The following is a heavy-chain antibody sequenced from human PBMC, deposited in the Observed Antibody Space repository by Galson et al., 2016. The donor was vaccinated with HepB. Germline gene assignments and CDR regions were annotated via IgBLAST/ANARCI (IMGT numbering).Heavy chain of an antibody. CDR1: GSTFSVYS. J-gene: IGHJ6*04. D-gene: IGHD3-10*01. CDR2: ISKSSSSI. V-gene: IGHV3-48*02. Sequence: SLRLSCAGSGSTFSVYSMNWVRLAPGKGLEWIAYISKSSSSIYYADSVKGRFTISRDNAKNSMYLQMQSLREEDTALYYCVRGQSRGPITLDRGVTGRFLDVWGKGTTVTVSS. CDR3: VRGQSRGPITLDRGVTGRFLDV.